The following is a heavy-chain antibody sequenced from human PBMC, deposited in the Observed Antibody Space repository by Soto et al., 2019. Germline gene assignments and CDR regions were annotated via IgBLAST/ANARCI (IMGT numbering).Heavy chain of an antibody. CDR2: IIPIFSTA. J-gene: IGHJ6*02. CDR1: GGTFSSYA. V-gene: IGHV1-69*13. CDR3: ARGYCISTSCYESYYYYGMDV. Sequence: SVKVSCKASGGTFSSYAISWVRQAPGQGLEWKGGIIPIFSTANYAQKFQGRVTITADESTSTAYMELSSLRSEDTAVYYCARGYCISTSCYESYYYYGMDVWG. D-gene: IGHD2-2*01.